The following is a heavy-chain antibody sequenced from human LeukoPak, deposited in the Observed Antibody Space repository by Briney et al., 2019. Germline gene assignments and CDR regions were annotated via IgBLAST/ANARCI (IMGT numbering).Heavy chain of an antibody. D-gene: IGHD1-1*01. CDR1: GGPVSSGSYY. V-gene: IGHV3-7*01. CDR3: ARVPGGLDYYYYGMDV. Sequence: ETLSLTCTVSGGPVSSGSYYWSWVRQAPGKGLEWVANIKQDGSEKYYVDSVKGRFTISRDNAKNSLYLQMNSLRAEDTAVYYCARVPGGLDYYYYGMDVWGQGTTVTVSS. J-gene: IGHJ6*02. CDR2: IKQDGSEK.